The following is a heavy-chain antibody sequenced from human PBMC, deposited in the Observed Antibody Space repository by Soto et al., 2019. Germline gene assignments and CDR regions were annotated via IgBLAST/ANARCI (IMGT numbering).Heavy chain of an antibody. CDR2: ISSSSSTI. CDR3: ARGGGCSGGSCNFDY. D-gene: IGHD2-15*01. Sequence: EVQLVESGGGLVQPGGSLRLSCAASGFTFSSYSMNWVRQAPGKGLEWVSYISSSSSTIYYADSVKGRFTISRDNAKNSLYLQMNSQRAEDTAVYYCARGGGCSGGSCNFDYWGQGTLVTVSS. V-gene: IGHV3-48*01. CDR1: GFTFSSYS. J-gene: IGHJ4*02.